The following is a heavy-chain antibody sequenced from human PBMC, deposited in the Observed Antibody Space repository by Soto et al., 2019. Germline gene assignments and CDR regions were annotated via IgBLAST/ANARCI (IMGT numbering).Heavy chain of an antibody. CDR2: IIPIFGTA. CDR1: GGTFSSYA. Sequence: SVKVSCKASGGTFSSYAISWVRQAPGQGLEWMGGIIPIFGTANYAQKFQGRVTITADESTSTAYMELSSLRSEDTAVYYCARHREALSYFDYWGQGTLVTVSS. CDR3: ARHREALSYFDY. J-gene: IGHJ4*02. V-gene: IGHV1-69*13.